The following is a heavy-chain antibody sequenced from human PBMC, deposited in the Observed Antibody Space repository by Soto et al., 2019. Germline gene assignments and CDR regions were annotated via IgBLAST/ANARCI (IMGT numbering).Heavy chain of an antibody. V-gene: IGHV1-2*02. D-gene: IGHD3-3*01. Sequence: SVKVSCKASGYTFTGYYMHWVRQAPGQGLEWMGWINPNSGGTNYAQKFQGRVTMTRDTSISTAYMELSRLRSDDTAVYYCARDGRVYYDFWSGYLYNWFDPWGQGTLVTVSS. CDR3: ARDGRVYYDFWSGYLYNWFDP. CDR1: GYTFTGYY. J-gene: IGHJ5*02. CDR2: INPNSGGT.